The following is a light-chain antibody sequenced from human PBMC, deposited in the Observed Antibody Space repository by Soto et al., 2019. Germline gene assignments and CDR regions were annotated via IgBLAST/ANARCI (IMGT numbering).Light chain of an antibody. V-gene: IGKV1-9*01. CDR1: QDISNY. Sequence: DIQLTQSPSFLSASVGDRVTITFRASQDISNYLVWYQQKPGKAPKPLIYAASTLQSGVPSRFSGSGSGTDFTLTISDVQPEDFALYYCHQRQSWPRTFGQGTKVDIK. CDR2: AAS. J-gene: IGKJ1*01. CDR3: HQRQSWPRT.